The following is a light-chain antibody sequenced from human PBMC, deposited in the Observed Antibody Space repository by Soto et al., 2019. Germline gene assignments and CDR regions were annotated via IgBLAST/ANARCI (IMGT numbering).Light chain of an antibody. CDR2: AAS. CDR3: QKYSSVPV. Sequence: DIQMTQSPPSLSASVGDRVTITCRASQDIRNFVAWYQQKPGKAPKLLIYAASTLQSGVPSRFSGSGSGTDFTPTINSLKPEDVATYSCQKYSSVPVFGPGTKVEIK. CDR1: QDIRNF. J-gene: IGKJ3*01. V-gene: IGKV1-27*01.